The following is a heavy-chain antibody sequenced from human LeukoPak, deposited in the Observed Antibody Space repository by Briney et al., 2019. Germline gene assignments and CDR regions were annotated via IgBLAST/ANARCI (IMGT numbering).Heavy chain of an antibody. Sequence: SGGSLSLSCAVSGFTFSIYATEWVSQAPGRGMEYVSGITSNGCSAYYAKSGTGRFTISRDNAKNSLYLQMNSLRAEDTAVYYCAREAFGGSGVFDYWGQGTLVTVSS. CDR2: ITSNGCSA. CDR3: AREAFGGSGVFDY. J-gene: IGHJ4*02. D-gene: IGHD6-19*01. V-gene: IGHV3-64*01. CDR1: GFTFSIYA.